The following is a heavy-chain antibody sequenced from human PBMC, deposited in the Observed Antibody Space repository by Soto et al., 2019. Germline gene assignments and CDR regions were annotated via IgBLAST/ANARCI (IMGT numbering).Heavy chain of an antibody. CDR1: GFTFSSYG. CDR2: IWYDGSNK. Sequence: QVQLVESGGGVVQPGRSLRLSCAASGFTFSSYGMHWVRQAPGKGLEWVAVIWYDGSNKYYADSVKGRFTISRENSKNTLYLQMNSLRAEDTAVYYCATFEYSSSSFGSWGQGTLVTVSS. V-gene: IGHV3-33*01. J-gene: IGHJ4*02. D-gene: IGHD6-6*01. CDR3: ATFEYSSSSFGS.